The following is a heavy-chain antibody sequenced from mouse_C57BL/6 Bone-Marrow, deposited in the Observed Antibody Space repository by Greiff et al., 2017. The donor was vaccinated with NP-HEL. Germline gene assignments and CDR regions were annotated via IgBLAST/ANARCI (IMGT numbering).Heavy chain of an antibody. CDR2: FDPSDSYT. Sequence: QVQLKQPGAELVMPGASVKLTCKASGYTFTSYWMHWVKQRPGQGLEWIGEFDPSDSYTNYNQKFKGKSTLTVDKSSSTAYMQLSSLTSEDSAVYYCARWGITTVFDYWGQGTTLTVSS. J-gene: IGHJ2*01. CDR3: ARWGITTVFDY. V-gene: IGHV1-69*01. CDR1: GYTFTSYW. D-gene: IGHD1-1*01.